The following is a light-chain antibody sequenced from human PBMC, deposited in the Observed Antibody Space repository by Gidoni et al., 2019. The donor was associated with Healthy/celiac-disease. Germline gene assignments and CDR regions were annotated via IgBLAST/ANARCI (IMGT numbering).Light chain of an antibody. V-gene: IGLV1-51*02. CDR2: ENN. J-gene: IGLJ3*02. CDR1: SSNIGNNY. CDR3: GTWDSSLSLQV. Sequence: QSVLTQPPSVSAAPGQKVTISCSGSSSNIGNNYVSWYQQLPGTAPKLLIYENNKRPSGIPDRFSGSKSGTSATLGITGLQTGDEADYYCGTWDSSLSLQVFGGGTKLTVL.